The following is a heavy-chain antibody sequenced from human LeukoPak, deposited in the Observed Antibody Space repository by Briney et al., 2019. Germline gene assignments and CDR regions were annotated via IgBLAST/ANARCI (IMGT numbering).Heavy chain of an antibody. V-gene: IGHV3-23*01. Sequence: QPGGSLRLSCAASGFTFANYAMSWVRQGPGKGLEWVSTISGSGGSTYYADSVKGRFTNSRDNSKNTLFLQMNSLRADDTAVYFCAKDQKSIAATGYDYWGQGTLVTVSS. CDR2: ISGSGGST. J-gene: IGHJ4*02. D-gene: IGHD6-13*01. CDR1: GFTFANYA. CDR3: AKDQKSIAATGYDY.